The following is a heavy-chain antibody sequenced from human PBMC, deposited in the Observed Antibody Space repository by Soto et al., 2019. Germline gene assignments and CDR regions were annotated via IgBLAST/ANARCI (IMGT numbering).Heavy chain of an antibody. V-gene: IGHV3-23*01. J-gene: IGHJ4*02. D-gene: IGHD3-22*01. CDR2: ISGSPSST. CDR1: GFTFRTFA. Sequence: LRLPFVASGFTFRTFAMSWVRQTPWKVLEGGSAISGSPSSTYYADSVKGRFTISRDNSKKTLFMQMSSLREEDTAIYYCAKDGYASSGDLYYSDYWGQGNLVPVSS. CDR3: AKDGYASSGDLYYSDY.